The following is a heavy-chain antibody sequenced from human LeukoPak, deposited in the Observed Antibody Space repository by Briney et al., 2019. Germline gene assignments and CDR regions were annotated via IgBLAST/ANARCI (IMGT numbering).Heavy chain of an antibody. Sequence: GSLRLSCAASGFTFSDYYMSWIRQPPGKGLEWIGYIYYSGRTRYNPSLKSPVTISVDTSKNQFSLRLSSVTAADTAVYFCARGQKYRYGYTVTELGSGYFDYWGQGTLVTVSS. V-gene: IGHV4-59*12. J-gene: IGHJ4*02. CDR3: ARGQKYRYGYTVTELGSGYFDY. CDR1: GFTFSDYY. CDR2: IYYSGRT. D-gene: IGHD5-18*01.